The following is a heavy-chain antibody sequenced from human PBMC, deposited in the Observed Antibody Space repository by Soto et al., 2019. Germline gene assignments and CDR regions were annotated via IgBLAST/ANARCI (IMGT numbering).Heavy chain of an antibody. Sequence: QITLKESGPTLVKPTQTLTLTCTFSGFSLSTSGVGVGWIRQPPGKALEWLALIYWDDDKRYSPSLKSRLTITKDTTKNQVVLTMTNMDPVDTATYYCAHRRRYSSSVGWFDPWGQGTLVTVTS. CDR1: GFSLSTSGVG. D-gene: IGHD6-13*01. V-gene: IGHV2-5*02. CDR3: AHRRRYSSSVGWFDP. J-gene: IGHJ5*02. CDR2: IYWDDDK.